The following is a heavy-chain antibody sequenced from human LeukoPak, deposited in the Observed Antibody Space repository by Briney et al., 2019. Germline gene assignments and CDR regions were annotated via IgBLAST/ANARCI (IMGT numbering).Heavy chain of an antibody. J-gene: IGHJ3*02. CDR2: IGTAGDT. CDR1: GFTFSSYD. V-gene: IGHV3-13*01. CDR3: ARVTWRDRTFDI. D-gene: IGHD3-22*01. Sequence: PGGSLRLSCAASGFTFSSYDMHWVRQATGKGLEWGSAIGTAGDTFYPDSVKGRFTISRENAKNSLYLQMNSLRAGDTAVYYCARVTWRDRTFDIWGQGTMVTVSS.